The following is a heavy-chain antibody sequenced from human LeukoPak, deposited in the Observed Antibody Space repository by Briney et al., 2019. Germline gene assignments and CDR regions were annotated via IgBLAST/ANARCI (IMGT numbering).Heavy chain of an antibody. CDR2: IYHSGTT. CDR1: GYSISSAYF. V-gene: IGHV4-38-2*02. CDR3: ARRRYYYDSSGYPDYGMDV. D-gene: IGHD3-22*01. J-gene: IGHJ6*02. Sequence: SETLSLTCTVSGYSISSAYFWGWIRQPPGKGLEWIGSIYHSGTTHYNPSLKSRVTISVDTSKNQFSLKLSSVTAADTAVYYCARRRYYYDSSGYPDYGMDVWGQGTTVTVSS.